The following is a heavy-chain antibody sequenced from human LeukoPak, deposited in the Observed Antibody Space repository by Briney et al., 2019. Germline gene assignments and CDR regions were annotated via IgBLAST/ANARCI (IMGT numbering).Heavy chain of an antibody. CDR2: ISSSSSYI. CDR1: GFTFSSYS. J-gene: IGHJ3*02. CDR3: ARPGITGTMGYRAFDI. Sequence: GGSLRLSCAASGFTFSSYSMNWVRQAPGKGLEWVSSISSSSSYIYYADSVKGRFTISRDNAKNSLFLQMNSLRVEDTAVYYCARPGITGTMGYRAFDIWGQGTRVTVSS. D-gene: IGHD1-7*01. V-gene: IGHV3-21*01.